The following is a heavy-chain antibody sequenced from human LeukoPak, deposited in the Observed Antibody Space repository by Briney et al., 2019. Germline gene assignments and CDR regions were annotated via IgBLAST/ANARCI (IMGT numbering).Heavy chain of an antibody. Sequence: PGGSLRLSCAASGFTFSDYYMSWIRQAPGKGLEWVSYISSSSSYTNYADSVKGRFTISRDNAKNSLYLQMNSLRAEDTAVYCCARSLVAAAPNFDYWGQGTLVTVSS. J-gene: IGHJ4*02. CDR2: ISSSSSYT. D-gene: IGHD6-13*01. CDR1: GFTFSDYY. V-gene: IGHV3-11*03. CDR3: ARSLVAAAPNFDY.